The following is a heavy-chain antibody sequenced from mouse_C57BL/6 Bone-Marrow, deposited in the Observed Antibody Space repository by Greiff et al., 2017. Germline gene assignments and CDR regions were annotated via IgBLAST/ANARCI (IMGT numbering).Heavy chain of an antibody. J-gene: IGHJ4*01. Sequence: QVQLQQPGAELVKPGASVKLSCKASGYTFTSYWMQWVKQRPGQGLEWIGEIDPSDSYTNYNQKFKGKATLTVDTSSSTAYMQLSSLTSEDSAVYDCAGSNYGDYYAMDYWGQGTSVTVSS. CDR3: AGSNYGDYYAMDY. CDR1: GYTFTSYW. D-gene: IGHD2-5*01. V-gene: IGHV1-50*01. CDR2: IDPSDSYT.